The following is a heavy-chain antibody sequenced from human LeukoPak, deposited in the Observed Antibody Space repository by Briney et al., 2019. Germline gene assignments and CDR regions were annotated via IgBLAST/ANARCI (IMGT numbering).Heavy chain of an antibody. CDR3: ARQRRYCSSTSCYTNYYYYYMDV. J-gene: IGHJ6*03. D-gene: IGHD2-2*02. V-gene: IGHV4-34*01. Sequence: SSETLSLTCAVYGGSFSGYYWSWIRQPPGKGLEWIGEINHSGSTSYNPSLKSRVTISVDTSKNQFSLKLSSVTAADTAVYYYARQRRYCSSTSCYTNYYYYYMDVWGKGTTVTVSS. CDR1: GGSFSGYY. CDR2: INHSGST.